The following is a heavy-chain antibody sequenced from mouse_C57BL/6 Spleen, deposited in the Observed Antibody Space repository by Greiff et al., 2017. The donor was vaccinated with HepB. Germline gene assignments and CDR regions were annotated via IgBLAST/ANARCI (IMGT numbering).Heavy chain of an antibody. D-gene: IGHD1-1*01. CDR2: IDPETGGT. V-gene: IGHV1-15*01. CDR3: TRSNYYGSSYYWYFDV. Sequence: QVQLQQSGAELVRPGASVTLSRKASGYTFTDYEMHWVKPTPVHGLEWIGAIDPETGGTAYNQKFKGKAILTADKSSSTAYMELRSLTSEDSAVYYCTRSNYYGSSYYWYFDVWGTGTTVTVSS. J-gene: IGHJ1*03. CDR1: GYTFTDYE.